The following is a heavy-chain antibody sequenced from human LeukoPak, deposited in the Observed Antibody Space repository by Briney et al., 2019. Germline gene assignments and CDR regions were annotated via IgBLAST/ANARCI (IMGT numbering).Heavy chain of an antibody. D-gene: IGHD6-13*01. CDR3: AKDYYSSSLGAFDI. V-gene: IGHV3-9*01. J-gene: IGHJ3*02. Sequence: GGSLRLSCAASGFTFDDYAMHWVRQAPGKGLEWVPGISWNSGSIGYADSVKGRFTISRDNAKNSLYLQMNSLRAEDTALYYCAKDYYSSSLGAFDIWGQGTMVTVSS. CDR2: ISWNSGSI. CDR1: GFTFDDYA.